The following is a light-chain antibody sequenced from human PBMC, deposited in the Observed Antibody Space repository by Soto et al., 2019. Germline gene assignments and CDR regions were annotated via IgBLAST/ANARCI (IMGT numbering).Light chain of an antibody. J-gene: IGLJ1*01. CDR1: SSDVGGYNY. CDR2: DVS. V-gene: IGLV2-14*01. Sequence: QSVLTQAASVSGSPGQSITISCTGTSSDVGGYNYVSWYQQHPGKAPKLMIYDVSNRPSGVSNRFSGSKSGNTASLTISGLQVEDEADYYCSSYTSSSSLVFGPGTKFTVL. CDR3: SSYTSSSSLV.